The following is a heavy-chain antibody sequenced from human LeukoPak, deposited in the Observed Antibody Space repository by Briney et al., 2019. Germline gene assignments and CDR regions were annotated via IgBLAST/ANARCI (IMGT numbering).Heavy chain of an antibody. CDR2: IYYSGST. CDR3: ARGRHGGSLEH. D-gene: IGHD1/OR15-1a*01. Sequence: SETLSLTCTVSGGSISSYYWSWIRQPPGKGLEWIGYIYYSGSTNYNPSLKSRVTISVDRSKNQFSLKLSSVTAADTAVYYCARGRHGGSLEHWGQGTLVTVSS. CDR1: GGSISSYY. J-gene: IGHJ4*02. V-gene: IGHV4-59*12.